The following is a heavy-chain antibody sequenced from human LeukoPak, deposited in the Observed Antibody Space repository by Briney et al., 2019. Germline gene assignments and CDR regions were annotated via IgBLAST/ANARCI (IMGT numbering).Heavy chain of an antibody. CDR3: AKGSYGSYFVD. Sequence: GGSLRLSCAASGFTFSSYDMSWVRQAPGKGLECVSAISRGVGSTYYADSVKGRFTISRDNSKNTLYVQMNNLRADDTAVYYCAKGSYGSYFVDWGQGTLVTVSS. CDR1: GFTFSSYD. J-gene: IGHJ4*02. D-gene: IGHD1-26*01. CDR2: ISRGVGST. V-gene: IGHV3-23*01.